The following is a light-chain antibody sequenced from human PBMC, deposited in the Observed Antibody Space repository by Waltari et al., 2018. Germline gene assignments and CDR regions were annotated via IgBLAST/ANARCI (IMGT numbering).Light chain of an antibody. CDR1: RSNTANNH. J-gene: IGLJ1*01. CDR2: YDD. V-gene: IGLV1-36*01. CDR3: AAWDDSLNGQV. Sequence: QSVLTQPPSVSGSPRARVTITCSRIRSNTANNHVNRYQQLPGKAPKLLIYYDDLVPSGVSDRFSGSKSGTSASLAITGLQSDDEADYYCAAWDDSLNGQVFGTGTKVTVL.